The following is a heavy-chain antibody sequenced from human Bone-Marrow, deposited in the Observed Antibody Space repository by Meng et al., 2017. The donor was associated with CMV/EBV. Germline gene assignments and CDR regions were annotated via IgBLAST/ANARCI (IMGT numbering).Heavy chain of an antibody. D-gene: IGHD7-27*01. CDR2: IYYSGST. J-gene: IGHJ4*02. Sequence: ESLKISCAASGFTFSSYGMHWVRQAPGKGLEWIGYIYYSGSTNYNPSLKSRVTMSVDTSKNQFSLKLSSVTAADTAVYYCARDVRGRTGDSWGQGQLVNVSS. CDR3: ARDVRGRTGDS. V-gene: IGHV4-59*01. CDR1: GFTFSSYG.